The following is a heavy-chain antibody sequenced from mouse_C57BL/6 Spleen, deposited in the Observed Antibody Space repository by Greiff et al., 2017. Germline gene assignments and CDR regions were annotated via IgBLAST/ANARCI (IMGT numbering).Heavy chain of an antibody. CDR1: GFSLTSYG. CDR3: AQHSNGEAWFAD. D-gene: IGHD2-5*01. J-gene: IGHJ3*01. Sequence: VKLMESGPGLVAPSQSLSITCTVSGFSLTSYGVSWVRQPPGKGLEWLGVIWGDGSTNYHSALISRLSISKDNSKSQVFLKLNRLQTDDTATYYCAQHSNGEAWFADWGQGTLVTVSA. CDR2: IWGDGST. V-gene: IGHV2-3*01.